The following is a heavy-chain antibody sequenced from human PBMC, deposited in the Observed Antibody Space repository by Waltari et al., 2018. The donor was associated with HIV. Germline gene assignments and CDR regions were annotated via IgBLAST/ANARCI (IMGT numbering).Heavy chain of an antibody. Sequence: QVQLVESGGGVVQPGRSLRLSCVASGFYLSIADMHWVRQAPGKGLEWVAFISFDSKNEYYANSVKGRFSVSRDNSKNTLYLQMNSLRSEDTAMYFCAKELSYSTNWPAYWGQGTLVSVSS. V-gene: IGHV3-30*18. J-gene: IGHJ4*02. D-gene: IGHD2-8*01. CDR2: ISFDSKNE. CDR3: AKELSYSTNWPAY. CDR1: GFYLSIAD.